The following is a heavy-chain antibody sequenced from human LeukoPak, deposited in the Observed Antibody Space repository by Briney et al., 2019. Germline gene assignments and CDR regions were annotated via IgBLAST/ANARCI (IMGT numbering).Heavy chain of an antibody. CDR1: GFTFSSYA. Sequence: GRSLRLSCAASGFTFSSYAMHWVRQAPGKGLEWVAVISYDGSNKYYADSVKGRFTISRDNSKNTLYLQMNSLRAEDTAVYYCAPSPDLDAFDIWGQGTMVTVSS. CDR2: ISYDGSNK. V-gene: IGHV3-30-3*01. CDR3: APSPDLDAFDI. D-gene: IGHD2-21*02. J-gene: IGHJ3*02.